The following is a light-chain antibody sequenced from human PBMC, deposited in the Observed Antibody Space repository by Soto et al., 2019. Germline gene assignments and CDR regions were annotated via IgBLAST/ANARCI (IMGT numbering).Light chain of an antibody. V-gene: IGLV7-46*01. CDR1: IGAVTSGHY. CDR3: LLLYGGPRV. J-gene: IGLJ3*02. Sequence: QSVVTQEPSLTVSPGGTVTLTCGSSIGAVTSGHYPYWFQQKPGQAPRTLIYDTSNKLSWTPARFSGSLLGGKAALTLSGAQPEDEADYYCLLLYGGPRVFGGGTKLTVL. CDR2: DTS.